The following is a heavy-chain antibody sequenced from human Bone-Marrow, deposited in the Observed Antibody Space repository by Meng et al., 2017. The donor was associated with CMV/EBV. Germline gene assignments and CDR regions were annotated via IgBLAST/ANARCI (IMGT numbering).Heavy chain of an antibody. CDR1: GNTFTSYD. V-gene: IGHV1-8*01. CDR3: ARGPYYDFWSGYYAPGYYYYGMAV. CDR2: MNPNSGNT. Sequence: ASVKVSCKASGNTFTSYDINWVRQATGQGLEWMGWMNPNSGNTGYAQRFQGRVTMTRNTSISTAYMELSSLRSEDTAVYYCARGPYYDFWSGYYAPGYYYYGMAVWGQGTTVTVSS. D-gene: IGHD3-3*01. J-gene: IGHJ6*02.